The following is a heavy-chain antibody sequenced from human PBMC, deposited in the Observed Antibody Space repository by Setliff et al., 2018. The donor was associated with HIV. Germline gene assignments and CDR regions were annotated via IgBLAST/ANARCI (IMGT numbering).Heavy chain of an antibody. CDR1: GITFSSYA. Sequence: GGSLRLSCAASGITFSSYAMSWVRQAPGKGLEWVSTISGSGGSTYYADSVKGWFTISRDNSKNALYLQMNSLRAEDTAVYYCAEWFDGYDAFDIWGQGTMVTVSS. D-gene: IGHD3-3*01. CDR2: ISGSGGST. V-gene: IGHV3-23*01. J-gene: IGHJ3*02. CDR3: AEWFDGYDAFDI.